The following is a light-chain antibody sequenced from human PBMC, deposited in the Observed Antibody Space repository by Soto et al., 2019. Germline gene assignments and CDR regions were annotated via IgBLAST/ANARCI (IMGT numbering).Light chain of an antibody. CDR2: AAS. J-gene: IGKJ1*01. CDR1: QVIRND. CDR3: QQSYSTPLT. Sequence: AIQMTQSPSSLSASVGDRVTITCRASQVIRNDLGWYQQKPGKAPKLLIYAASTLHSGVPSRFSGSGSATEFTLTISTLHPDDFATYYCQQSYSTPLTFGQGTKVDIK. V-gene: IGKV1-6*01.